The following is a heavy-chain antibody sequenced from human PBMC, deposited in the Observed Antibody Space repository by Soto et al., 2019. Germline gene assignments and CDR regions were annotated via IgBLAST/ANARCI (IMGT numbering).Heavy chain of an antibody. J-gene: IGHJ5*02. D-gene: IGHD5-18*01. V-gene: IGHV4-59*08. CDR2: IYYSGST. Sequence: SETLSLTCTVSGGSISSYYWSWIRQPPGKGLEWIGYIYYSGSTNYNPSLKSRVTISVDTSKNQFSLKLSSVTAADTAVYYCARYRKDSYGYGDSDWFDPWGQGTLVTV. CDR1: GGSISSYY. CDR3: ARYRKDSYGYGDSDWFDP.